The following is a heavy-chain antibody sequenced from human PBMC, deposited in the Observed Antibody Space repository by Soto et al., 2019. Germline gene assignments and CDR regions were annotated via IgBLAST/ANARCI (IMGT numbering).Heavy chain of an antibody. V-gene: IGHV4-59*01. CDR2: IYHSGTT. CDR3: ARDGVGTYGVDV. Sequence: NPSETLSLTCTVSGGSISGYYWSWIRQPPGKGLEWVGCIYHSGTTNYNPSLKSRVAISVDTSKAQFSLRLSSVTAADTAMYFCARDGVGTYGVDVWGQGTTVTVSS. CDR1: GGSISGYY. J-gene: IGHJ6*02. D-gene: IGHD3-10*01.